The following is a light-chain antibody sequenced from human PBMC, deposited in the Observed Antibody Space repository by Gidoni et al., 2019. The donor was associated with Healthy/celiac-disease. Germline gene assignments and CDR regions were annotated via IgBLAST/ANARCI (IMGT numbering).Light chain of an antibody. CDR3: NARDSSGNHP. CDR1: SLRSYY. Sequence: SSELTQDPAVSVALGQSVRITCQGYSLRSYYASWYQQNPGQAPVLVIYGKNNRPSGIPDRLSGSSSGNTASLTVTGAQAEDEAEYYCNARDSSGNHPFGTGTKVTVL. CDR2: GKN. J-gene: IGLJ1*01. V-gene: IGLV3-19*01.